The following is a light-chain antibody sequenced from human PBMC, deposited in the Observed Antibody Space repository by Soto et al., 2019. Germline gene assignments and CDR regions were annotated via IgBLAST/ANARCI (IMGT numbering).Light chain of an antibody. CDR1: QSVSSN. Sequence: EIVMTQSPATLSVSPGXRATLSCRASQSVSSNLAWYQQKPGQAPRLLIYGASTRATGIPARFSGSGSGTEFTLTISSLQSEDFAVYYCQQYNNWPPLTFGGGTKVDNK. CDR3: QQYNNWPPLT. CDR2: GAS. J-gene: IGKJ4*01. V-gene: IGKV3-15*01.